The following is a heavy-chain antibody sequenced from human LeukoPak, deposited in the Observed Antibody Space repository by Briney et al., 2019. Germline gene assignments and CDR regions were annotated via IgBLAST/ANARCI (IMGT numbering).Heavy chain of an antibody. CDR3: ARDLYSSGWYGPVDF. J-gene: IGHJ4*02. CDR1: GFTFEDYG. V-gene: IGHV3-20*04. CDR2: INWNGGST. D-gene: IGHD6-19*01. Sequence: GGSLRLSCAASGFTFEDYGFSWVRQAPGKGLEWVSGINWNGGSTSYADSVKGRFTISRDNAKNSLYQQMNSLRAEDTALYYCARDLYSSGWYGPVDFWGQGTLVTVSS.